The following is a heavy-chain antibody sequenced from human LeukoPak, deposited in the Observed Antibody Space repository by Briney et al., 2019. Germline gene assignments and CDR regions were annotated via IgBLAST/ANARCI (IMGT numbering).Heavy chain of an antibody. Sequence: SVKVSCKASGGTFSRYTITWVRQAPGQGLEWMGGIIPIFGTPKYAQKFQGRVTITADESTSTAYMELSSLRSEDTAVYYCASRGDYWGQGTLLTVSS. J-gene: IGHJ4*02. V-gene: IGHV1-69*13. CDR2: IIPIFGTP. CDR3: ASRGDY. CDR1: GGTFSRYT. D-gene: IGHD3-10*01.